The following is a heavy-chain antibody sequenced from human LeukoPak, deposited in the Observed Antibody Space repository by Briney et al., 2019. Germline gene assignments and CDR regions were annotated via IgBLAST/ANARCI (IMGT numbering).Heavy chain of an antibody. Sequence: GGSLRLSCAASGFTFSSYGMHWVRQAPGKGLEWVAVISYDGSNKYYADSAKGQFTISRDNSKNTLYLQMNSLRAEDTAVYYCAKERASRRGNLHFDYWGQGTLVTVSS. V-gene: IGHV3-30*18. CDR3: AKERASRRGNLHFDY. CDR1: GFTFSSYG. J-gene: IGHJ4*02. CDR2: ISYDGSNK. D-gene: IGHD4-23*01.